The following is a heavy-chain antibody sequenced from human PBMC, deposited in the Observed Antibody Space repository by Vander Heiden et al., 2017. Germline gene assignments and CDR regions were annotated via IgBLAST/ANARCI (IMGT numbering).Heavy chain of an antibody. V-gene: IGHV3-23*01. J-gene: IGHJ5*02. Sequence: EVQLLESGGGLVQPGGSLRLSCAASGFTFSSYAMSWVRQAPGKGLEWVSAISGGGVDTFYADSVKGRFTISRDNSKNTLHLQMNSLRAEDTAIYYCAKEGASIAMGYFDPWGQGTLVTVSS. CDR2: ISGGGVDT. CDR1: GFTFSSYA. CDR3: AKEGASIAMGYFDP. D-gene: IGHD2-21*01.